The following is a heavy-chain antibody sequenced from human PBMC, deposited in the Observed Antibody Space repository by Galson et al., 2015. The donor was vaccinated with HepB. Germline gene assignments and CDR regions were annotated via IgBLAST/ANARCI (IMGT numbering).Heavy chain of an antibody. V-gene: IGHV1-46*03. CDR3: VRGMSYDDTFDI. J-gene: IGHJ3*02. CDR2: INPSGGST. Sequence: SVKVSCKASGYTFTSYYMHWVRQAPGQGLEWMGVINPSGGSTNYAQKFQGRVTMTRDTSTSTVYMDLSSLRSEDTAVYYCVRGMSYDDTFDIWGQGTMVTVSS. CDR1: GYTFTSYY. D-gene: IGHD1-26*01.